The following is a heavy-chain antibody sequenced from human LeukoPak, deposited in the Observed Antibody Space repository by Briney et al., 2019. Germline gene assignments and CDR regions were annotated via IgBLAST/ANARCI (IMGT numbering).Heavy chain of an antibody. V-gene: IGHV4-31*03. CDR2: IYYSGST. CDR1: GCSISSGGYY. J-gene: IGHJ4*02. CDR3: ARDRGPYSGYDSYYFDY. D-gene: IGHD5-12*01. Sequence: PSETLSLTCTVSGCSISSGGYYWSWIRQHPGKGLEWIGYIYYSGSTYYNPSLKSRVTISVDTSKNQFSLKLSSVTAADTAVYYCARDRGPYSGYDSYYFDYWGQGTLVTVSS.